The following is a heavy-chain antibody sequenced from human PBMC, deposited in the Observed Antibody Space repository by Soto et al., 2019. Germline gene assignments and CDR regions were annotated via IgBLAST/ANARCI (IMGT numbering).Heavy chain of an antibody. Sequence: PSYSLALASTVSGDTVSITMYDGSWIRQPPGKGLEWIGYMHYSGSTNYNPSLKSRVTISVDTSKNQFSPKLSSVTAADTAVYYCARAWEHLYFDFWGQGTLVTLYS. J-gene: IGHJ4*02. V-gene: IGHV4-61*01. CDR3: ARAWEHLYFDF. CDR2: MHYSGST. D-gene: IGHD1-26*01. CDR1: GDTVSITMYD.